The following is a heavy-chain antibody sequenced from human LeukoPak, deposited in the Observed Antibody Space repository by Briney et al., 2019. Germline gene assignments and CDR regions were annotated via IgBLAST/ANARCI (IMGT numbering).Heavy chain of an antibody. CDR3: ARTYYYGSGSSWSVGFVY. J-gene: IGHJ4*02. Sequence: TSETLSLTCTVSGGSISSYYWSWIRQPPGKGLEWIGYIYYSGSTNYNPSLKSRVTISVDTSKNQFSLKLSSVTAADTAVYYCARTYYYGSGSSWSVGFVYWGQGTLVTVSS. CDR1: GGSISSYY. V-gene: IGHV4-59*12. D-gene: IGHD3-10*01. CDR2: IYYSGST.